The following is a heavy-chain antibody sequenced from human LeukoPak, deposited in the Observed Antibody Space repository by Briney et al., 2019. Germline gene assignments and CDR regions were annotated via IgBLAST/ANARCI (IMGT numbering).Heavy chain of an antibody. CDR1: GGSLSSYY. CDR3: ARLPTGLQNAFDI. D-gene: IGHD1-1*01. J-gene: IGHJ3*02. CDR2: IYYSGST. Sequence: SETLSLTCTVSGGSLSSYYWSWIRQPPGKGLEWIGYIYYSGSTNYNPSLKSRVTISVDTSKNQFSLKLSSVTAADTAVYYCARLPTGLQNAFDIWGQGTMVTVSS. V-gene: IGHV4-59*01.